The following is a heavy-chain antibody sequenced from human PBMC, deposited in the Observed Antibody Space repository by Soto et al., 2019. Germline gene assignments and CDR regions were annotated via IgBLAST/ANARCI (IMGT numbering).Heavy chain of an antibody. Sequence: QVQLQESGPGLVKPSQTLSLTCTVSGGSISSGDYYWSWIRQPPGKGLEWIGYIYYSGSTYYNPSRKRRVTISVDTSKNQFSLKLSSVTAADTAVYYCARDEEGYCSSTSCYTGWFDPWGQGTLVTVSS. CDR1: GGSISSGDYY. CDR3: ARDEEGYCSSTSCYTGWFDP. CDR2: IYYSGST. D-gene: IGHD2-2*02. J-gene: IGHJ5*02. V-gene: IGHV4-30-4*01.